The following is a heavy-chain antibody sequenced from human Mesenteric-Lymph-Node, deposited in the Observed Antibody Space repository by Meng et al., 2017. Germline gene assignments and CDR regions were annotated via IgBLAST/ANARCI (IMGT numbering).Heavy chain of an antibody. V-gene: IGHV3-30*02. D-gene: IGHD3-22*01. CDR3: ARDSSVVVSGVYDSSGYYGHDAFDI. CDR1: GFTFSNHG. CDR2: IWYDGSNE. Sequence: GGSLRLSCAASGFTFSNHGMHWVRQAPGKGLEWVALIWYDGSNEYYADSVKGRFTISRDNSKNTLYLQMNSLRAEDTAVYYCARDSSVVVSGVYDSSGYYGHDAFDIWGQGTMVTVSS. J-gene: IGHJ3*02.